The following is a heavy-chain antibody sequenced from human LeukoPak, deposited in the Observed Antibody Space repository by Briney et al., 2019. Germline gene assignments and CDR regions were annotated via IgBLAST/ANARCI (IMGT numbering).Heavy chain of an antibody. V-gene: IGHV4-39*07. CDR1: GGSISSSSYY. Sequence: SETLSLTCTVSGGSISSSSYYWGWIRQPPGKGLEWIGSIYYSGSTYYNPSLKSRVTISVDKSKNQFSLKLSSVTAADTAVYYCARAYGSGSSVYGMDVWGQGTTVTVSS. CDR2: IYYSGST. CDR3: ARAYGSGSSVYGMDV. J-gene: IGHJ6*02. D-gene: IGHD3-10*01.